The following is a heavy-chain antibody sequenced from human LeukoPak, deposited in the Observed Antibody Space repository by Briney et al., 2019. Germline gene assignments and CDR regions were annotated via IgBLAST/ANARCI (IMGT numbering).Heavy chain of an antibody. CDR3: AAAQFDY. V-gene: IGHV3-23*03. J-gene: IGHJ4*02. Sequence: GGSLRLSCTASGFTFGDYAMSWFRQAPGKGLEWVSVIYSGGSTYYADSVKGRFTISRDNSKNTLYLQMNSLRAEDTAVYYCAAAQFDYWGQGTLVTVSS. CDR1: GFTFGDYA. CDR2: IYSGGST. D-gene: IGHD2-15*01.